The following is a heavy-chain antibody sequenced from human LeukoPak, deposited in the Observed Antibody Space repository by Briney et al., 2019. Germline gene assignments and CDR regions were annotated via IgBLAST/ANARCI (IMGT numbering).Heavy chain of an antibody. Sequence: LAGGSLRLSCAASGFTVSSNYMSWVRQAPGKRLEWVSVIYSGGSTYYADSVKGRFTISRDNSKNTLYLQMNGLRAEDTAEYYCARQLERRDYYYMDVWGKGTTVTVSS. CDR3: ARQLERRDYYYMDV. CDR2: IYSGGST. D-gene: IGHD1-1*01. V-gene: IGHV3-53*05. CDR1: GFTVSSNY. J-gene: IGHJ6*03.